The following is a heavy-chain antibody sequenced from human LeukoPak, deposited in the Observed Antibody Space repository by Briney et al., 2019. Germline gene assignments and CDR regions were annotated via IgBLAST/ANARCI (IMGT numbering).Heavy chain of an antibody. V-gene: IGHV3-11*01. Sequence: PGGSLRLSCAASGFTFNDYYMSWIRQAPGKGLEWLSYINIGGTNTNYADSVKGRFTISRDNAKKSLYLEMNNLRAEDTAVYYCATDGAGFDSWGQGVLVTVSS. CDR3: ATDGAGFDS. CDR2: INIGGTNT. J-gene: IGHJ5*01. CDR1: GFTFNDYY.